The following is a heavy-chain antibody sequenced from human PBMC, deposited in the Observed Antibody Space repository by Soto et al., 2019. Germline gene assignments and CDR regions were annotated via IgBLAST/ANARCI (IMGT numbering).Heavy chain of an antibody. CDR3: AKGSAMVRGVIYYYGMDV. CDR1: GFTFSSYA. CDR2: ISGSGGRT. D-gene: IGHD3-10*01. J-gene: IGHJ6*02. Sequence: EVQLLESGGGLVQPGGSLRLSCAASGFTFSSYAMSWVRQAPGKGLEWVSAISGSGGRTYYADSVKGRFTISRDNSKNTLYLQMNSLRAEDTAVYYCAKGSAMVRGVIYYYGMDVWGQGTTVTVSS. V-gene: IGHV3-23*01.